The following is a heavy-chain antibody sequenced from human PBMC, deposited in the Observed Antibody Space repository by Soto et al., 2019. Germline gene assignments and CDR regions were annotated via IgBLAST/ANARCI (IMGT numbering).Heavy chain of an antibody. CDR3: ATMVTSAIVFYYFES. Sequence: SEPLSLTSTFSGGSISSGNYYWSWIRQPPGKGLEWIGFISYSGSTYYNASLKSRVTISVDTSKNQFSLNLSFVTAADTAVYYCATMVTSAIVFYYFESCGQETLVIVSS. J-gene: IGHJ4*02. CDR1: GGSISSGNYY. D-gene: IGHD3-22*01. V-gene: IGHV4-30-4*01. CDR2: ISYSGST.